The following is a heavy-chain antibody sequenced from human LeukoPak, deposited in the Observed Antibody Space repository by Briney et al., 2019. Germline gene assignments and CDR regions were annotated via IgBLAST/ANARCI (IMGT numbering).Heavy chain of an antibody. D-gene: IGHD3-10*01. J-gene: IGHJ4*02. Sequence: PSGTLSLTCAVSGGSISSSNWWSWVRQPPGKGLEWIGEIYHSGSTNYNPSLKSRVTISVDKSKNQFSLKLSSVTAADTAVYYCAVGDYYGSGSPRIDYWGQGTLVTVSS. V-gene: IGHV4-4*02. CDR1: GGSISSSNW. CDR3: AVGDYYGSGSPRIDY. CDR2: IYHSGST.